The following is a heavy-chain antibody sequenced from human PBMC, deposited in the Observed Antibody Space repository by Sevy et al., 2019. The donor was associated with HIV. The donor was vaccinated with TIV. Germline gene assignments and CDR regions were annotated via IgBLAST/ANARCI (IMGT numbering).Heavy chain of an antibody. D-gene: IGHD3-16*01. V-gene: IGHV4-39*01. CDR1: GGSISSSRHY. CDR3: ARHPLGNWFDL. J-gene: IGHJ5*02. Sequence: SETLSLTCTVSGGSISSSRHYWGWIRQSPGKRLEWIGSRFYSRGACYNPSLQSGVTMSVVTSTNQFSLNVNFVTAAETAGYYCARHPLGNWFDLWGQGILFTVSS. CDR2: RFYSRGA.